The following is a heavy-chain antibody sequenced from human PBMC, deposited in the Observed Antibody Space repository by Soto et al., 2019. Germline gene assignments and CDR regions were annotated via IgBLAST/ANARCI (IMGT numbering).Heavy chain of an antibody. J-gene: IGHJ4*02. V-gene: IGHV1-24*01. CDR1: GYTLTELS. CDR3: ATDASVGYCSGGSCCVFDY. Sequence: ASVKVSCKVSGYTLTELSMHWVRQAPGKGPEWMGGFDPEDGETIYAQKYQGRVTMTEDTSTDTAYMELSSLRSEDTAVYYCATDASVGYCSGGSCCVFDYWGQGTMVTVYS. CDR2: FDPEDGET. D-gene: IGHD2-15*01.